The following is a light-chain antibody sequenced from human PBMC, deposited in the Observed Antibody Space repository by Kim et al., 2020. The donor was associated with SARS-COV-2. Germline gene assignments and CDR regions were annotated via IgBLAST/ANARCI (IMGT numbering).Light chain of an antibody. CDR3: NSRGSNDNVV. CDR1: SLRSYY. V-gene: IGLV3-19*01. J-gene: IGLJ2*01. CDR2: GKN. Sequence: SSELTQDPAVSVALGQTVRITCQGDSLRSYYATWYQHKPGQAPILVIYGKNNRPSGIPDRFSGSSSGNTASLTITGTQAGDEADYYCNSRGSNDNVVFGG.